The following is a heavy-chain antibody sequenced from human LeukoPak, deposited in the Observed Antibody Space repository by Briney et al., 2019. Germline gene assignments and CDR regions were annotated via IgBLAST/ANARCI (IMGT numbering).Heavy chain of an antibody. V-gene: IGHV4-39*07. J-gene: IGHJ1*01. CDR1: GGSISSSSYY. CDR3: ARDFSGHFQH. D-gene: IGHD1-14*01. Sequence: SETLSLTCTVSGGSISSSSYYWGWIRQPPGKGLEWIGSIYYSGSTNYNPSLKSRVTISVDTSKNQFSLKLSSVTAADTAVYYCARDFSGHFQHWGQGTLVTVSS. CDR2: IYYSGST.